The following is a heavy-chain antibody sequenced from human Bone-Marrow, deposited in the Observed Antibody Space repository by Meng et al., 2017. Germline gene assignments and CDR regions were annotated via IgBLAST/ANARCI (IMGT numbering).Heavy chain of an antibody. J-gene: IGHJ6*02. D-gene: IGHD2-15*01. CDR1: GYTFTSYD. CDR3: ARALRAVVVVAATPDYYYYGMDV. CDR2: MNPNSGNT. V-gene: IGHV1-8*01. Sequence: ASVKVSCKASGYTFTSYDINWVRQATGQGLEWMGWMNPNSGNTGYAQKFQGRVTMTRNTSISTAYMELSSLRSEDTAVYYCARALRAVVVVAATPDYYYYGMDVWGQGNMVTVSS.